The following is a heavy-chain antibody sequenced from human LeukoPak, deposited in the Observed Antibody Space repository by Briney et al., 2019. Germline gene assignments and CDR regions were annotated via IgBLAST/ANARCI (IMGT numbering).Heavy chain of an antibody. CDR1: GYTFNSYY. V-gene: IGHV1-2*02. D-gene: IGHD1-26*01. Sequence: GASVKVSCKASGYTFNSYYMHWGRQAPGQGLEWMGWINPNSGGTNYAQKFQGRVTMTRDTSISTAYMELSRLRSDDTAVYYCARDSELPYYYYYGMDVWGQGTTVTVSS. CDR3: ARDSELPYYYYYGMDV. CDR2: INPNSGGT. J-gene: IGHJ6*02.